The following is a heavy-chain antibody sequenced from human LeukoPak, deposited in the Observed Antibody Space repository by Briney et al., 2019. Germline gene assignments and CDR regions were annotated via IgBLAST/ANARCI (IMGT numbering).Heavy chain of an antibody. D-gene: IGHD6-13*01. CDR1: GFTFSSYS. CDR3: ASEGAYSSSWYSRGY. J-gene: IGHJ4*02. Sequence: GGSLRLSCTASGFTFSSYSMNWVRQAPGKGLEWVSSISSSSSYIYYADSVKGRFTISRDNAKNSLYLQMNSLRAEDTAVYYCASEGAYSSSWYSRGYWGQGTLVTVSS. V-gene: IGHV3-21*01. CDR2: ISSSSSYI.